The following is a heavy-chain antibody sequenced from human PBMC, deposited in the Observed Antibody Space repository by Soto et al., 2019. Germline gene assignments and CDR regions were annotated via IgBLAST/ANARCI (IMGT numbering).Heavy chain of an antibody. CDR2: ISYDGSNT. CDR1: GFPFSSYA. Sequence: QVQLVDSGGGVVQPGRSLRLSCAASGFPFSSYAIHWVRQAPGKGLEWVAFISYDGSNTYYADSVRGRFSVSRDNSNNTLDLQMNSLRAEDTAVYYCARSRGGDGYNPLDYWGQGTLVTLSS. J-gene: IGHJ4*02. CDR3: ARSRGGDGYNPLDY. D-gene: IGHD2-21*01. V-gene: IGHV3-30-3*01.